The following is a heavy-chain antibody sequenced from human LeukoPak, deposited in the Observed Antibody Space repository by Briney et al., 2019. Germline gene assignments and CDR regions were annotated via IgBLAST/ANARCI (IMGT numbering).Heavy chain of an antibody. CDR2: INSDGSST. D-gene: IGHD3-3*01. Sequence: GGSLRLSCAASGFTFSSYWMHWVRQAPGKGLVWVSRINSDGSSTSCADSVKGRFTISRDNAKNTLYLQMNSLRAEDTAVYYCATWYYDFWSGYFTFDYWGQGTLVTVSS. V-gene: IGHV3-74*01. CDR3: ATWYYDFWSGYFTFDY. CDR1: GFTFSSYW. J-gene: IGHJ4*02.